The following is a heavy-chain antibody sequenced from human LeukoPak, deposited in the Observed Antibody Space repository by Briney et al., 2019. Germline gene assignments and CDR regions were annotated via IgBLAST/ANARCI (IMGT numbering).Heavy chain of an antibody. CDR2: ISSSSSTI. Sequence: GGSLRLSCAASGFTFSSYSMNWVRQAPGKGLEWVSYISSSSSTIYYADSVKGRFTISRDNAKNSLYLQMNSLRAEDTAVYYCARDSGPVAQLLSFDLWGQGTLVTVSS. CDR1: GFTFSSYS. D-gene: IGHD2-2*01. J-gene: IGHJ4*02. CDR3: ARDSGPVAQLLSFDL. V-gene: IGHV3-48*01.